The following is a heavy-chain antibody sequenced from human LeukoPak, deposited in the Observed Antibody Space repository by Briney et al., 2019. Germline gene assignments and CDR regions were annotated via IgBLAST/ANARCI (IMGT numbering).Heavy chain of an antibody. Sequence: SGGSLRLSCAASGFTFSNYEIDWLRQAPGKGLEWVSYINDDGSTIYYADSVKGRFTISRGNAKNSLYLQMNSLRAEDTAVYYCVSLWGTTPFGYWGQGTLVTVSS. CDR3: VSLWGTTPFGY. CDR2: INDDGSTI. CDR1: GFTFSNYE. V-gene: IGHV3-48*03. D-gene: IGHD2-15*01. J-gene: IGHJ4*02.